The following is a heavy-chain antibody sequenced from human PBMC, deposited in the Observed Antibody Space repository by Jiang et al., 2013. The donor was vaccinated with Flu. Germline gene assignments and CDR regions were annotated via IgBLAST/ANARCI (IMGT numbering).Heavy chain of an antibody. J-gene: IGHJ5*02. V-gene: IGHV3-9*01. D-gene: IGHD6-13*01. Sequence: FDDYAMHWVRQAPGKGLEWVSGISWNSGSIGYADSVKGRFTISRDNAKNSLYLQMNSLRAEDTALYYCAKDGGSSWYFNWFDPWGQGTLVTVSS. CDR1: FDDYA. CDR3: AKDGGSSWYFNWFDP. CDR2: ISWNSGSI.